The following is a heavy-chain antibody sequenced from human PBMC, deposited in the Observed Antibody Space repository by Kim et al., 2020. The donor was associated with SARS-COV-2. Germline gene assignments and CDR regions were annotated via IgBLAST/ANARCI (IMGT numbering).Heavy chain of an antibody. CDR1: GGSFSGYY. CDR2: INHSGST. D-gene: IGHD4-17*01. Sequence: SETLSLTCAVYGGSFSGYYWSWIRQPPGKGLEWIGEINHSGSTNYNPSLKSRVTISVDTSKNQFSLKLSCVTAADTAVFYCARGRGGTTVVTLGLGYYYYCGMDVWGQGTTVTVSS. V-gene: IGHV4-34*01. CDR3: ARGRGGTTVVTLGLGYYYYCGMDV. J-gene: IGHJ6*02.